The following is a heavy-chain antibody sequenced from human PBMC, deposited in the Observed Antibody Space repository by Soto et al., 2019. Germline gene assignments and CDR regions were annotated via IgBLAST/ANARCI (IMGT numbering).Heavy chain of an antibody. CDR3: ARHGAVRTGYYYYGMDV. J-gene: IGHJ6*02. Sequence: SETLSLTCTVSGGSISSSSYYWGWIRQPPGKGLEWIGSIYYSGSTYYNPSLKSRVTISVDTSKNQFSLKLSSVTAADTAVYYRARHGAVRTGYYYYGMDVWGQGTTVTVSS. CDR2: IYYSGST. D-gene: IGHD4-17*01. V-gene: IGHV4-39*01. CDR1: GGSISSSSYY.